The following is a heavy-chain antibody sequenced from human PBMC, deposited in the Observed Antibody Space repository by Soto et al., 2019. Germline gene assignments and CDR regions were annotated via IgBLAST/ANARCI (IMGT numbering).Heavy chain of an antibody. Sequence: QVQLVQSGAEVKKPGASAMLSCKVSGFPLTELSMHWVRQAPGKGLEWMGGFDPEDGETIYAQKFQCRVTMTEDTSTDTAYMELSSLSSEDTAVYYCATLTAGEYGMDVWGQGTTVTVFS. V-gene: IGHV1-24*01. CDR2: FDPEDGET. J-gene: IGHJ6*02. CDR1: GFPLTELS. CDR3: ATLTAGEYGMDV. D-gene: IGHD3-10*01.